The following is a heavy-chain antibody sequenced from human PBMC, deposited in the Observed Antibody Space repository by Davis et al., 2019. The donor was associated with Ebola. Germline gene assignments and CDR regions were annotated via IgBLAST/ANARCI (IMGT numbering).Heavy chain of an antibody. V-gene: IGHV4-39*07. J-gene: IGHJ6*02. CDR2: IYYSGST. CDR3: ARAGSSGWYTTTMDV. D-gene: IGHD6-19*01. CDR1: GGSISSSSYY. Sequence: SETLSLTCTVSGGSISSSSYYWGWIRQPPGKGLEWIGSIYYSGSTYYNPSLKSRVTISVDKSKNQFSLKLSSVTAADTAVYYCARAGSSGWYTTTMDVWGQGTTVTVSS.